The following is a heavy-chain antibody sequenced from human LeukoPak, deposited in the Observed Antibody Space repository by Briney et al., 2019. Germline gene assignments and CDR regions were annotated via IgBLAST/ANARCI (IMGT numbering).Heavy chain of an antibody. Sequence: GRSLRLSCAASGFTFSSYGMHWVRQAPGKGLKWVAVISYDGSNKYYADSVKGRFTISRDNSKNTLYLQMNSLRAEDTAVYYCAKDRRPNSGSYLDYWGQGTLVTVSS. CDR3: AKDRRPNSGSYLDY. V-gene: IGHV3-30*18. CDR2: ISYDGSNK. D-gene: IGHD1-26*01. CDR1: GFTFSSYG. J-gene: IGHJ4*02.